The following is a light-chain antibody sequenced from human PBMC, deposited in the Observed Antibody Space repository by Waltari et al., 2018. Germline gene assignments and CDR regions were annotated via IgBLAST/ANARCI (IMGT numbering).Light chain of an antibody. V-gene: IGKV4-1*01. J-gene: IGKJ4*01. Sequence: DIVMTQSPDSLAVSLCERATINCKPSRTLCSSNNRHCLAWYQQKPGQPPQLLAYLASTLESGVPDRFSDSGSGTDFTLTISSLQAEDVAVYYCQQYTNTPLTFGGGTRVEIK. CDR2: LAS. CDR1: RTLCSSNNRHC. CDR3: QQYTNTPLT.